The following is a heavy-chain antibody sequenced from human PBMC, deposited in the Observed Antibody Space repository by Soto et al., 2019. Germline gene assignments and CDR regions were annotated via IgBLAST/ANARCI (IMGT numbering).Heavy chain of an antibody. D-gene: IGHD6-13*01. CDR2: IYPSGST. V-gene: IGHV4-4*07. CDR1: GGSISYYY. J-gene: IGHJ5*02. CDR3: ARDRKADGPSKWFDP. Sequence: SETLSLTCTVSGGSISYYYWSWIRQSAGKGLEWIGRIYPSGSTNYSPSLKGRVTMSVDTSNNQFSLNLGSVTAADTAVYYCARDRKADGPSKWFDPWGQGTLVTVSS.